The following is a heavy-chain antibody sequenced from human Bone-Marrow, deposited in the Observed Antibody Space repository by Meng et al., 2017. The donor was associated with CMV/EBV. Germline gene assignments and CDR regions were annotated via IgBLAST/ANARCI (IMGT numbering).Heavy chain of an antibody. CDR3: ARKGDYYDSNNYYGKVH. V-gene: IGHV3-21*01. Sequence: GESLKISCAASGFTFSSYSMNWVRQAPGKGLEWVSSISNIRNFIYYVDSVKGRFTISRDNARNSLYLQMNSLRAEDTAVYYCARKGDYYDSNNYYGKVHWGQGTPVTVSS. CDR2: ISNIRNFI. D-gene: IGHD3-22*01. J-gene: IGHJ4*02. CDR1: GFTFSSYS.